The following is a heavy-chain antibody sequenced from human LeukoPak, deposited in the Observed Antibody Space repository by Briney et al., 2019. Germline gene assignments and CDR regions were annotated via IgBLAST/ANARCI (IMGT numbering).Heavy chain of an antibody. CDR2: INPNSGGT. Sequence: GASVKVSWKASGFTLTGYYMHWVRQAPGQGLEWMGWINPNSGGTNYAQKFQGRVTMTRDTSISTAYMELSRLRSDDTAVYYCAKVPGVQLERSHNWFDPWGQGTLVTVSS. CDR3: AKVPGVQLERSHNWFDP. V-gene: IGHV1-2*02. D-gene: IGHD1-1*01. CDR1: GFTLTGYY. J-gene: IGHJ5*02.